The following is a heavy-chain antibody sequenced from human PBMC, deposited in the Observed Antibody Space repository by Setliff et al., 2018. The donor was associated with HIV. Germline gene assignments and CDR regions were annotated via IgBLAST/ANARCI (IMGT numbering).Heavy chain of an antibody. CDR3: ARGGAVSADFDS. D-gene: IGHD3-16*01. CDR2: IYYDGRT. J-gene: IGHJ4*02. Sequence: SETLSLTCTVSGGSIRTGTYYWGWIRQPPGKGLEWIGSIYYDGRTFYKPSLESRLTITVDTAKNQFSLRLNSVTAADTAVYFCARGGAVSADFDSWGQGTLVTVSS. V-gene: IGHV4-39*07. CDR1: GGSIRTGTYY.